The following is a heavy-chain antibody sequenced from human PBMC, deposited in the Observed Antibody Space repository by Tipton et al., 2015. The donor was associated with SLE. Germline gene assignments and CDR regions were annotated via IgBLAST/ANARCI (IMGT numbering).Heavy chain of an antibody. J-gene: IGHJ4*02. CDR3: AKDSPLSFDY. V-gene: IGHV4-39*07. CDR1: GGSISGSSYY. CDR2: IYYSGST. Sequence: TLSLTCTVSGGSISGSSYYWGWIRQPPGKGLEWIGSIYYSGSTYYNPSLKSRVTISVDTSKNQFSLNLTSVTAADTAVYYCAKDSPLSFDYWGQGTLVTVSS. D-gene: IGHD2/OR15-2a*01.